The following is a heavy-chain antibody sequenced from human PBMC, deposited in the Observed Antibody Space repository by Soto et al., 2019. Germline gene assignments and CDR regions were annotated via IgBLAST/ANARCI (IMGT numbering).Heavy chain of an antibody. J-gene: IGHJ5*02. V-gene: IGHV4-31*03. CDR3: ARDRPTTEGWFDP. D-gene: IGHD1-26*01. CDR2: IYYSGST. CDR1: GVSISSGGYY. Sequence: QVQLQESGPGLVKPSQTLSLTCTVSGVSISSGGYYWSWIRQHPGKGLEWIGYIYYSGSTYYNPSLKRRVTLSVDTSKNQFSLKLSSVTAADTAVYYCARDRPTTEGWFDPWGQGTLVTVSS.